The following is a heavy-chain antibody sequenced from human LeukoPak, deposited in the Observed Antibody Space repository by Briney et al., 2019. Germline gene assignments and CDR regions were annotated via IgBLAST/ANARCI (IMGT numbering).Heavy chain of an antibody. Sequence: PGGSLRLSCVASGFTFSTYGMSWVRQAPGKGLEWVAAVSSTGSDTYSPDSLKGRFIISRDNSQNTVFLQMNSLRPEDTAFYFCAKDGPLLWFGPTDAWGQGILVTVSS. V-gene: IGHV3-23*01. CDR3: AKDGPLLWFGPTDA. D-gene: IGHD3-10*01. CDR2: VSSTGSDT. J-gene: IGHJ5*02. CDR1: GFTFSTYG.